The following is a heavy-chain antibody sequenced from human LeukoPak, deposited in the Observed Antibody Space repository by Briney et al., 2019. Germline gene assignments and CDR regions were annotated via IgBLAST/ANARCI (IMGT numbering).Heavy chain of an antibody. CDR1: GFTFSSYR. V-gene: IGHV3-7*01. CDR3: AREPSISVAGAGDY. Sequence: GGSLRLSCAVSGFTFSSYRMSWVRQAPGKGLEWVANIRKDGNEKYYVDSVKGRFTISRDNAKNLLYLQMNSLRVDDTAVYYCAREPSISVAGAGDYWGQGTLVTVSS. J-gene: IGHJ4*02. CDR2: IRKDGNEK. D-gene: IGHD6-19*01.